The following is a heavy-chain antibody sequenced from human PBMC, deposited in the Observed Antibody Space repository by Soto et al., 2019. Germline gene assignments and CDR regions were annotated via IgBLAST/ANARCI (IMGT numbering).Heavy chain of an antibody. CDR3: ARSYDFRSGYILTFDP. V-gene: IGHV1-18*04. J-gene: IGHJ5*02. CDR1: GYTFTSYG. D-gene: IGHD3-3*01. Sequence: GASVKVSCKASGYTFTSYGIRWVRQAPGQGLEWMGWISAYNGNTNYAQKLQGRVTMTTDTSTSTAYMELRSLRSDDTAVYYCARSYDFRSGYILTFDPSGQGTLVTVSS. CDR2: ISAYNGNT.